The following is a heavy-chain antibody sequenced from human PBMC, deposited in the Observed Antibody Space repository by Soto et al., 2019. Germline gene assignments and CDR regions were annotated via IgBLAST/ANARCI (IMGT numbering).Heavy chain of an antibody. CDR1: GFTFRRYS. CDR2: ISSSSSTI. V-gene: IGHV3-48*02. D-gene: IGHD3-22*01. J-gene: IGHJ3*01. Sequence: RLSCAASGFTFRRYSMNWVRQAPGKGLEWISYISSSSSTISYGDSVKGRFAISRDNARNSLSLQMNSLRDEDTAVYYCARLMIVTACEASDLCGKGTMVT. CDR3: ARLMIVTACEASDL.